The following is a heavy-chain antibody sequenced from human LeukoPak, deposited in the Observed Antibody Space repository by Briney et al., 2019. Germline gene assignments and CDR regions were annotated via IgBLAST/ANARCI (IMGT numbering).Heavy chain of an antibody. D-gene: IGHD1-26*01. CDR2: TTTSDGNT. CDR3: ARDKMVGDTTRGSSFDY. V-gene: IGHV3-23*01. J-gene: IGHJ4*02. Sequence: GGSLRLSCAASGFTFSSYTMSWVRQAPGKGLEWVSTTTTSDGNTYYADSVKGRFTVSRDNSKNTLFLQMNSLRAEDTAVYYCARDKMVGDTTRGSSFDYWGQGSLVTVSS. CDR1: GFTFSSYT.